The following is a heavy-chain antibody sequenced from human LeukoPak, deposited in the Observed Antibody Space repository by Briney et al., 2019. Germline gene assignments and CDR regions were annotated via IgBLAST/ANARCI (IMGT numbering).Heavy chain of an antibody. J-gene: IGHJ4*02. V-gene: IGHV1-18*01. CDR1: GYTFTSYG. CDR2: ISAYNGNT. Sequence: ASVRVSCKASGYTFTSYGISWVRQAPGQGLEWMGWISAYNGNTNYAQKLQGRVTMTTDTPTSTAYMELRSLRSDDTAVYYCARDSTSVSLDYWGQGTLVTVSS. CDR3: ARDSTSVSLDY. D-gene: IGHD5/OR15-5a*01.